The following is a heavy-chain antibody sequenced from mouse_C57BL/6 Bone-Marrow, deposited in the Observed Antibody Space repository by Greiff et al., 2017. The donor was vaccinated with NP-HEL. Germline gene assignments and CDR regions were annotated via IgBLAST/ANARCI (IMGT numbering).Heavy chain of an antibody. CDR3: ARSEGIGLVYYYAMDY. J-gene: IGHJ4*01. V-gene: IGHV8-12*01. CDR2: IYWDDDK. CDR1: GFSLSTSGMG. D-gene: IGHD2-10*02. Sequence: QVTLKESGPGILQSSQTLSLTCSFSGFSLSTSGMGVSWIRQPSGKGLEWLAHIYWDDDKRYNPSLKSRLTISKDTSRNQVFLKITSVDTADTATYYCARSEGIGLVYYYAMDYWGQGTSVTVSS.